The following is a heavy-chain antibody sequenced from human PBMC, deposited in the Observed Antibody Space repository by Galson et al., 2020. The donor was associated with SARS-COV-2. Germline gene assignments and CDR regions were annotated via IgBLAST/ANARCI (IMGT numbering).Heavy chain of an antibody. V-gene: IGHV3-30*18. CDR1: GFTFSSHG. CDR3: AKILGTYLGYYFDS. J-gene: IGHJ4*02. Sequence: GASLKISCAASGFTFSSHGMHWVRQAPGKGLEWVAVISHDGPNKYYVDSVKGRFTLSRDDSRNTLYLQMDSLRAEDTAVYYCAKILGTYLGYYFDSWGQGTLVTVSS. CDR2: ISHDGPNK. D-gene: IGHD7-27*01.